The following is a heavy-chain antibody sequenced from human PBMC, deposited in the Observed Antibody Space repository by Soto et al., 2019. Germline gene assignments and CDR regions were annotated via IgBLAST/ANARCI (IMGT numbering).Heavy chain of an antibody. D-gene: IGHD2-15*01. V-gene: IGHV3-30*18. Sequence: PGGSLRLSCAASGFTFSSYGMHWVRQAPGKGLEWVAVISYDGSDKSYADSVKGRFTISRDNSRNTLYLQMNSLRADDTAVYYCAKNRLICSGRNCYSNYFDSWGQGTLVTVSS. CDR1: GFTFSSYG. CDR3: AKNRLICSGRNCYSNYFDS. CDR2: ISYDGSDK. J-gene: IGHJ4*02.